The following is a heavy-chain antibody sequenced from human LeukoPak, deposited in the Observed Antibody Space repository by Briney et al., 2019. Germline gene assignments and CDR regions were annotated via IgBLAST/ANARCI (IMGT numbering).Heavy chain of an antibody. Sequence: PGGSLRLSCAASGFTFSSYGIHWVRQAPGKGLEWVALISYDGSDKYYVDSVKGRFTISRDNSKNTLYLQMNSLRSDDTAVYYCARDRRSGNFLGYFDYWGQGTLVTVSS. V-gene: IGHV3-30*03. CDR2: ISYDGSDK. CDR3: ARDRRSGNFLGYFDY. J-gene: IGHJ4*02. CDR1: GFTFSSYG. D-gene: IGHD1-26*01.